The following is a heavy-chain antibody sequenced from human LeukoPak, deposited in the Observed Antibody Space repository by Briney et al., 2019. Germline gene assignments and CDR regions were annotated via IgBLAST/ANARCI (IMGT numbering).Heavy chain of an antibody. D-gene: IGHD3-3*01. V-gene: IGHV4-30-2*01. CDR1: GGSISNGGYY. J-gene: IGHJ5*02. CDR2: IYHTGST. Sequence: SETLSLTCTVSGGSISNGGYYWSWIRQPPGKGLEWIGYIYHTGSTYYNPSLKSRVTISVDRSKNQFSLKLSSVTAADTAVYYCARSIFGVVKGFDPWGQGTLVTVSS. CDR3: ARSIFGVVKGFDP.